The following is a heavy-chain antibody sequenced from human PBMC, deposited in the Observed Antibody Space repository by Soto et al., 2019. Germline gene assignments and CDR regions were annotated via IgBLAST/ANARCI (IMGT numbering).Heavy chain of an antibody. CDR1: GYTFTNYD. Sequence: QVQLVQSGAEVKKPGASVKVSCKASGYTFTNYDINWVRHATGQGLEWMGWMNPNSGNTGYAQKFPGRVTMTRATSINTAYMELSSLRSEDTAVYYCVRLPDNVDVLTCRSGYNDYWCQGTLVTVSS. V-gene: IGHV1-8*01. D-gene: IGHD3-9*01. CDR2: MNPNSGNT. CDR3: VRLPDNVDVLTCRSGYNDY. J-gene: IGHJ4*02.